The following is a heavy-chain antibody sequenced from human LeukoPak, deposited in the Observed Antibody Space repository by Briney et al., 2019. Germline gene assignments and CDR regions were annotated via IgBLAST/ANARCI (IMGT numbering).Heavy chain of an antibody. CDR1: GGSISSSNW. D-gene: IGHD6-19*01. J-gene: IGHJ4*02. V-gene: IGHV4-4*02. Sequence: IPSETLSLTCAVSGGSISSSNWWSWVRQPPGKGLEWIGEIYHSGSTNYNPSLKSRVTISVDKSKNQFSLKLTSVTAADTAAYYCARRGDSGWYYFDYWGQGTLVTVSS. CDR2: IYHSGST. CDR3: ARRGDSGWYYFDY.